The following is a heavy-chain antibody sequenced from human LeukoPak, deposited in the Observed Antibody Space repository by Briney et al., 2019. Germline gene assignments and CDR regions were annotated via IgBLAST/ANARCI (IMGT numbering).Heavy chain of an antibody. D-gene: IGHD1-26*01. CDR3: AKGGGSYFRRVTYYYYYMDV. CDR2: ISGSGDST. Sequence: GGSLRLSCAASEFTFGSYAMSWVRQAPGKGLQWVSGISGSGDSTYYADSVNGRFTISRNNSKNTLYLQMISLRAEDTAVYYCAKGGGSYFRRVTYYYYYMDVWGKGTTGTVS. J-gene: IGHJ6*03. CDR1: EFTFGSYA. V-gene: IGHV3-23*01.